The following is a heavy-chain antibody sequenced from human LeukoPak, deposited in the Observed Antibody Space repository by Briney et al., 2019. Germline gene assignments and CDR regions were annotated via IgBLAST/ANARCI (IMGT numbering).Heavy chain of an antibody. CDR1: GFTFSSYW. CDR3: ARDLGQSSSWKINYFDY. J-gene: IGHJ4*02. D-gene: IGHD6-13*01. V-gene: IGHV3-7*03. CDR2: IKQDGSEK. Sequence: GGSLRLPCAASGFTFSSYWMSWVRQAPGKWLEWVANIKQDGSEKYYVDSVKGRFTISRDNAKNSLYLQMDSLRAEDTAVYYCARDLGQSSSWKINYFDYWGQGTLVTVSS.